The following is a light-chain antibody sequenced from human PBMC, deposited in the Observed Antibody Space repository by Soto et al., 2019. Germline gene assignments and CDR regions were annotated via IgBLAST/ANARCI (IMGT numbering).Light chain of an antibody. CDR1: SSDVGGYNY. J-gene: IGLJ1*01. CDR2: EVS. CDR3: SSYTSSSPFV. Sequence: LTQPASVSGSPGQSITISCTGTSSDVGGYNYVSWYQQHPGKAPKLMIYEVSNRPSGVSNRFSGSKSGNTASLTISGLQAEDEAEYFCSSYTSSSPFVFGPGTKVTVL. V-gene: IGLV2-14*01.